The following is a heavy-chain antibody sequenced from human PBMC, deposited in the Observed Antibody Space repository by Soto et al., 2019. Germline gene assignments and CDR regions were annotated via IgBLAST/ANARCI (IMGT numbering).Heavy chain of an antibody. CDR2: VYPRDSDT. J-gene: IGHJ4*02. V-gene: IGHV5-51*01. Sequence: PGESLKISCKGSGYIFIDYWIGWVRQMPGKGLEWMGIVYPRDSDTRYSPSFQGQVTISADRSTGTAFLQWRSLKASDTALYYCARPPLLGSSIHFNSWGQGTLVTVSS. CDR1: GYIFIDYW. CDR3: ARPPLLGSSIHFNS. D-gene: IGHD2-15*01.